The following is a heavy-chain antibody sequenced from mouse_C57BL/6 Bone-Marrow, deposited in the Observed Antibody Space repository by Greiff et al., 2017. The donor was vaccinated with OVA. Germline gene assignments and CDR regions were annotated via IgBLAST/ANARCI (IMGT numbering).Heavy chain of an antibody. V-gene: IGHV1-53*01. CDR1: GYTFTSYW. J-gene: IGHJ4*01. Sequence: QVQLQQSGTELVKPGASVKLSCKASGYTFTSYWIHWVKQRPGQGLEWIGNINPRNGGTDYSEKFKSKATLTVDKSSSTAYMQLSSLSSEESAAYYCARGWLPYAMDYWGQGTSVTVSA. D-gene: IGHD2-3*01. CDR3: ARGWLPYAMDY. CDR2: INPRNGGT.